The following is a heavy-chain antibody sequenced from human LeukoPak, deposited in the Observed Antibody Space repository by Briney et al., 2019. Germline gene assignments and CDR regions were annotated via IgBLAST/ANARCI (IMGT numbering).Heavy chain of an antibody. V-gene: IGHV1-46*01. CDR3: ARSTVDTAMVTGWFDP. J-gene: IGHJ5*02. D-gene: IGHD5-18*01. Sequence: XAPGXXLEWMGIINPSGGSTSYAQKFQGRVTMTRDMSTSTVYMELSSLRSEDTAVYYCARSTVDTAMVTGWFDPWGQGTLVTVSS. CDR2: INPSGGST.